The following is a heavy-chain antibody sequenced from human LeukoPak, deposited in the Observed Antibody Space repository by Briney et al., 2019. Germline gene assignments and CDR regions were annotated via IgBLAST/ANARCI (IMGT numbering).Heavy chain of an antibody. CDR2: INHSGST. CDR1: GGSFSGYY. Sequence: SETLPLTCAVYGGSFSGYYWSWIRQPPGKGLEWIGEINHSGSTNYNPSLESRVTISVDTSKNQFSLKLSSVTAADTAVYYCARGRSYWGQGTLVTVSS. V-gene: IGHV4-34*01. CDR3: ARGRSY. J-gene: IGHJ4*02.